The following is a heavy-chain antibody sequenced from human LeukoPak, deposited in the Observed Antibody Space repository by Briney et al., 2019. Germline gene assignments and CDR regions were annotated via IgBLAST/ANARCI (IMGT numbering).Heavy chain of an antibody. CDR2: IYYSGST. D-gene: IGHD6-19*01. Sequence: SQTLSLTCTVSGGSISSGGYYWSWIRQHPGKGLEWIGYIYYSGSTYYNPSLKSRVTISVDTSKNQFSLKLSSVTAADTAVYYCARDQETAVAGTDGMDVWGQGTTVTVSS. J-gene: IGHJ6*02. CDR3: ARDQETAVAGTDGMDV. CDR1: GGSISSGGYY. V-gene: IGHV4-31*03.